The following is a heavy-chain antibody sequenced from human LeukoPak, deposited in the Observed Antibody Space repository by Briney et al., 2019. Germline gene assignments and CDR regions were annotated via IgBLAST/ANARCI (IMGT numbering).Heavy chain of an antibody. D-gene: IGHD2-15*01. CDR1: GFTFSSYA. CDR3: AKARYCSGGSCYFDY. J-gene: IGHJ4*02. V-gene: IGHV3-23*01. CDR2: ISGSGGST. Sequence: GGSLRLSCAASGFTFSSYAMSWVRQAPGKGLEWVSAISGSGGSTYYADSAKGRFTISRDNSKNTLYLQMNSLRAEDTAVYYCAKARYCSGGSCYFDYWGQGTLVTVSS.